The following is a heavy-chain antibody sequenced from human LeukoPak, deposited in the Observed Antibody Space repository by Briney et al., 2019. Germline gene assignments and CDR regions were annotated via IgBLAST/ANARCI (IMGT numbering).Heavy chain of an antibody. CDR2: IWYDGSNK. CDR3: ARDVTIFWWQWLVRGFFDY. D-gene: IGHD6-19*01. Sequence: GGSLRLSCAASGFTFSSYGMHWVRQAPGKGLEWVAVIWYDGSNKYYADSVKGRFTISRDNSKNTLYLQMNSLRAEDTAVYYCARDVTIFWWQWLVRGFFDYWGQGTLVTVSS. V-gene: IGHV3-33*08. CDR1: GFTFSSYG. J-gene: IGHJ4*02.